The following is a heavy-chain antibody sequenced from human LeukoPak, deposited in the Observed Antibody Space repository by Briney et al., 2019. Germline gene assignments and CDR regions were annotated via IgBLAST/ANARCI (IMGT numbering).Heavy chain of an antibody. D-gene: IGHD6-6*01. J-gene: IGHJ5*02. CDR1: GGSISSYC. CDR2: IYYSGST. V-gene: IGHV4-59*01. CDR3: ARERGWWYSSSNWFDP. Sequence: SETLSLTCTVSGGSISSYCWSWIRQPPGKGLEWIGYIYYSGSTNYNPSLKSRVTISVDTSKNQFSLKLSSVTAADTAVYYCARERGWWYSSSNWFDPWGQGTLVTVSS.